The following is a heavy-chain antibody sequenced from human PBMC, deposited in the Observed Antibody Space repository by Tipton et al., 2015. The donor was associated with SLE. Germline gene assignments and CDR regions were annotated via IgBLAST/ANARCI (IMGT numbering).Heavy chain of an antibody. Sequence: TLSLTCAVYGGSFSDYYWSWIRQTPGEGLEWIGEINHTGGTNYNPSLESRVTMSVDTSKNQFSLKLSSVTAADTAMYYCVRERKYVVRFRELVAPDLWGQGT. CDR2: INHTGGT. V-gene: IGHV4-34*01. CDR3: VRERKYVVRFRELVAPDL. J-gene: IGHJ1*01. D-gene: IGHD1-26*01. CDR1: GGSFSDYY.